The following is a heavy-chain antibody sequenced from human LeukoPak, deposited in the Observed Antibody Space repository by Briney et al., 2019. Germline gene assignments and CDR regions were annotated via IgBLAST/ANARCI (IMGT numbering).Heavy chain of an antibody. J-gene: IGHJ4*02. V-gene: IGHV3-30-3*01. Sequence: GKSLRLSCAASGFTFSSYAMHWVRQAPGKGLEWVAVISYDRSNKYCADSVEGRFTTSRDNSKNTLYLQMNSPRAEDTAVYYCAKETGSAVGSTDFDYWGQGALVTVSS. CDR3: AKETGSAVGSTDFDY. D-gene: IGHD4-17*01. CDR1: GFTFSSYA. CDR2: ISYDRSNK.